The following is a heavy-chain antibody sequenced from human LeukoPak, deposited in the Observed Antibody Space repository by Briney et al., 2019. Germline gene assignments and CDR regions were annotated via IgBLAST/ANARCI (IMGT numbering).Heavy chain of an antibody. Sequence: VASVKVSCKASGYTFTGYYMHWVRQAPGQGLEWMGWINPNSGGTNYAQKFQGRVTMTRDTSISTAYMELSRLRSDDTAVYYCARAPAPYSSSSVHAYYYYYMDVWGKGTTVTVSS. V-gene: IGHV1-2*02. D-gene: IGHD6-6*01. CDR1: GYTFTGYY. CDR3: ARAPAPYSSSSVHAYYYYYMDV. J-gene: IGHJ6*03. CDR2: INPNSGGT.